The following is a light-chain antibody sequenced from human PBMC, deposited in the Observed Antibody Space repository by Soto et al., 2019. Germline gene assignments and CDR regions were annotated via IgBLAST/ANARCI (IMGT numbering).Light chain of an antibody. J-gene: IGKJ3*01. V-gene: IGKV3-20*01. CDR2: GAS. CDR1: QSLSSTY. Sequence: EIVLTQSPGTLSLSPGDRATLSCRASQSLSSTYLAWYQQKAGQAPRLLIYGASSRATGIPDRFSGSGSGTDFTLTISRLEPEDFAVYYCQQYGSSPVTFGPGTKVDSK. CDR3: QQYGSSPVT.